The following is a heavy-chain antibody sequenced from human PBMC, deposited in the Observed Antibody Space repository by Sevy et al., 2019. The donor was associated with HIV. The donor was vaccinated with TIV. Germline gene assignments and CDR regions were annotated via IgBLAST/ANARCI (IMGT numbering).Heavy chain of an antibody. D-gene: IGHD3-3*01. CDR2: IRYDGSNK. CDR1: GFTLSSYG. CDR3: ARGRLGITISAGWGGGMDV. J-gene: IGHJ6*02. Sequence: GGSLRLSCAASGFTLSSYGMHWVRQAPGKGLEWVAVIRYDGSNKYYADSVKGRFTISRDNSKNTLYLQMNSLRAEDTAVYYCARGRLGITISAGWGGGMDVWGQGTTVTVSS. V-gene: IGHV3-33*01.